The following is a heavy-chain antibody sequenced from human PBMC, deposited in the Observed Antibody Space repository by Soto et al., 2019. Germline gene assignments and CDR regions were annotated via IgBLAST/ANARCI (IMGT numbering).Heavy chain of an antibody. V-gene: IGHV4-39*01. J-gene: IGHJ3*02. CDR2: IYYSGST. CDR3: ARHCRIVATKNGAFDI. Sequence: QLQLQESGPGLVKPSETLSLTCTVSGGSISSSSYYWGWIRQPPGKGLEWIGSIYYSGSTYYNPSLKSRVTISVDTSKNQFSLKLSSVTAADTAVYYCARHCRIVATKNGAFDIWGQGTMVTVSS. CDR1: GGSISSSSYY. D-gene: IGHD5-12*01.